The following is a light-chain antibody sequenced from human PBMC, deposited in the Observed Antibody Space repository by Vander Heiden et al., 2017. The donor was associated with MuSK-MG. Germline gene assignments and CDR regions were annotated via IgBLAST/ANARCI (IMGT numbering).Light chain of an antibody. CDR2: DAS. J-gene: IGKJ3*01. CDR3: QQYDILPFT. CDR1: QDISNY. V-gene: IGKV1-33*01. Sequence: IHMTPHPPSLSASVGDRVTISCRASQDISNYLTWYQQKPGKAPELLIYDASNLETGVPSRFSGSGSGTDFTFTISSLQPEDIATYYCQQYDILPFTFGRGTKVDTK.